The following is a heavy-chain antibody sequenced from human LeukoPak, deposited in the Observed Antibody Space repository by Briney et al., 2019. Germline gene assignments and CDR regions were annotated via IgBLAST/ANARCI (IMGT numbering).Heavy chain of an antibody. V-gene: IGHV1-2*02. Sequence: VASVKVSCKASGYTFTGYYIHWVRQAPGQGLEWMGWINPNSGGTNYAQKFQGRVTMTRDTSISTAYMELSRLRSDDTAVYYCARVGGGYPLYYFNYGGRETLVTVSS. CDR1: GYTFTGYY. CDR2: INPNSGGT. J-gene: IGHJ4*02. CDR3: ARVGGGYPLYYFNY. D-gene: IGHD5-24*01.